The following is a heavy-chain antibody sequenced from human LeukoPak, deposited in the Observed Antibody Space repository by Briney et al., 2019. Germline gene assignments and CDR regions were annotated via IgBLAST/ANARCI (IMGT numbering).Heavy chain of an antibody. J-gene: IGHJ4*02. CDR1: GFTFSSYG. Sequence: GGSLRLSCAASGFTFSSYGMHWVRQAPGKGLEWVAVISYDGSNKYYADSVKGRFTISRDNFKNTLYLRMNSLRAEDTAVYYCAKDGDYYDSSGSAGYFDYWGQGTLVTVSS. CDR3: AKDGDYYDSSGSAGYFDY. CDR2: ISYDGSNK. V-gene: IGHV3-30*18. D-gene: IGHD3-22*01.